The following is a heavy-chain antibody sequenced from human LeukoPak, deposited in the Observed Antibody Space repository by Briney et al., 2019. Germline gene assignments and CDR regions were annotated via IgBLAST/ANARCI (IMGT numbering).Heavy chain of an antibody. CDR1: GFTFTNYA. D-gene: IGHD3-10*01. Sequence: GGSLRLSCATSGFTFTNYAMSWVRQAPGKGLQWVSGISGGGGSTYYADSVKGRFTISRDNSKSTLYLQMNSLRAEDTAVHYCVRNYYGSGTWDPFFDYWGQGTLVTVSS. J-gene: IGHJ4*02. CDR3: VRNYYGSGTWDPFFDY. V-gene: IGHV3-23*01. CDR2: ISGGGGST.